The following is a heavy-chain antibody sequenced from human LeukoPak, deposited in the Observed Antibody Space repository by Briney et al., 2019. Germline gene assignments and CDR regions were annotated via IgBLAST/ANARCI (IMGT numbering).Heavy chain of an antibody. CDR3: ARAPSEIGGYYPEYFRH. V-gene: IGHV3-74*01. Sequence: PGGSLRLSCAASGFTFCTYWMHWVRQAPGKGLVWVSRIKSDGSTNYADSVKGRFTISRDNAKNTVSLQMNSLRPEDTGVYYCARAPSEIGGYYPEYFRHWGQGTLVTVSS. J-gene: IGHJ1*01. CDR1: GFTFCTYW. CDR2: IKSDGST. D-gene: IGHD3-22*01.